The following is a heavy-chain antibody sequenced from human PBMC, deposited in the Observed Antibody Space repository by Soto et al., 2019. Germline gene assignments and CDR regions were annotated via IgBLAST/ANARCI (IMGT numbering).Heavy chain of an antibody. D-gene: IGHD3-22*01. J-gene: IGHJ5*02. CDR2: IYYSGST. V-gene: IGHV4-30-4*01. CDR1: GGSISSGDYY. CDR3: DRGDYYYDYWFDP. Sequence: TLSLTCTCSGGSISSGDYYWSWIPQPPGKGLEWVGYIYYSGSTYYNPSLKSRVTISVDTSKNQFSPQLSSVTAAHTAVYYCDRGDYYYDYWFDPWGQGTLVTVSS.